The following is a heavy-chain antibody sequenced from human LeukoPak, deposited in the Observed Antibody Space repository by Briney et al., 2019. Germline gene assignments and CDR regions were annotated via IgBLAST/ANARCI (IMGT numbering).Heavy chain of an antibody. CDR3: ARSPDLGEYSGSYGRFDP. CDR2: IIPIFGTA. V-gene: IGHV1-69*01. J-gene: IGHJ5*02. CDR1: GGTFSSYA. D-gene: IGHD1-26*01. Sequence: SVKVSCRASGGTFSSYAISWVRQAPGQGLEWMGGIIPIFGTANYAQKFQGRVTITADESTSTAYMELSSLRSEDTAVYYCARSPDLGEYSGSYGRFDPWGQGTLVTVSS.